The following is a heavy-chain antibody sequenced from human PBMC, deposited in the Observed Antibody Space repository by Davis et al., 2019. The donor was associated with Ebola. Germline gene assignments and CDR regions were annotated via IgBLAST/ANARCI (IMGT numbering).Heavy chain of an antibody. J-gene: IGHJ6*02. CDR2: INPSGGST. CDR1: GYTFTSYY. D-gene: IGHD2-15*01. V-gene: IGHV1-46*01. Sequence: ASAKVSCKASGYTFTSYYMHWVRQAPGQGLEWMGIINPSGGSTSYAQKFQGRVTMTRDTSTSTVYMELSRLRSDDTAVYYCARGPPDCSGGSCYIYYYYGMDVWGQGTTVTVSS. CDR3: ARGPPDCSGGSCYIYYYYGMDV.